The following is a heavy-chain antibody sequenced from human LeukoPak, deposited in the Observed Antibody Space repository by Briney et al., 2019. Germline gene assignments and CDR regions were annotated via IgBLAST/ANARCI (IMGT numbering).Heavy chain of an antibody. J-gene: IGHJ4*02. CDR1: GFTFSSYW. V-gene: IGHV3-7*01. D-gene: IGHD1-26*01. CDR3: ARDPVEWELLLDY. CDR2: MNIDGSEK. Sequence: GGSLRLSCAASGFTFSSYWMGWVRQAPGKRLEWVANMNIDGSEKYYADSAKGRFTISRDNTRNSVYLQMNSLRVEDTAVYYCARDPVEWELLLDYWGQGTLVTVSS.